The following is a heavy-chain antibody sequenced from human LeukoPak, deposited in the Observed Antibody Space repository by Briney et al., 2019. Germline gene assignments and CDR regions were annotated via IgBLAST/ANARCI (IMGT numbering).Heavy chain of an antibody. J-gene: IGHJ3*02. CDR1: GGSISSYY. CDR3: ARHRHSGHAFDI. CDR2: IYYSGST. V-gene: IGHV4-59*08. D-gene: IGHD1-26*01. Sequence: PSETLSLTCTVSGGSISSYYWRWIRQPPGKGLEWIGYIYYSGSTNYNPSLKSRVTISVDTSKNQFSLKLSSVTAADTAVYYCARHRHSGHAFDIWGQGTMVTVSS.